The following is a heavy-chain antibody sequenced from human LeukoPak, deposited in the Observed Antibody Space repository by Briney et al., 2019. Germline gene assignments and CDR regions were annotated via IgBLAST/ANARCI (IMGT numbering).Heavy chain of an antibody. CDR3: ARAPPYCTNGVCPPEDY. D-gene: IGHD2-8*01. J-gene: IGHJ4*02. CDR1: GYTFTSYG. Sequence: GASVKVSCKASGYTFTSYGISWVRQAPGQGLEWMGWINPNSGGTNYAQKFQGRVTMTRDTSISTAYMELSRLRSDDTAVYYCARAPPYCTNGVCPPEDYWGQGTLVTVSS. CDR2: INPNSGGT. V-gene: IGHV1-2*02.